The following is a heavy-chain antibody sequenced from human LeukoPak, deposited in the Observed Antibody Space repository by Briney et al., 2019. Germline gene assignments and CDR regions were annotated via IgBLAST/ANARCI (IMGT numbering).Heavy chain of an antibody. V-gene: IGHV3-74*01. J-gene: IGHJ4*02. CDR3: ARATSQWELLIDY. D-gene: IGHD1-26*01. CDR2: INSDGSST. CDR1: GFTFSSYW. Sequence: GGSLRLSCAASGFTFSSYWMHWVRQAPGKGLVWVSRINSDGSSTSYADSVKGRFTISRDNAKNTLYLQMNSLRAEDTAAYYCARATSQWELLIDYWGQGTLVTVSS.